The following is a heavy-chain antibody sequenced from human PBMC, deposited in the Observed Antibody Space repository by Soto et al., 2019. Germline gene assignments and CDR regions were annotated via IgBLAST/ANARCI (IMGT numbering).Heavy chain of an antibody. V-gene: IGHV1-58*01. CDR1: GFTFTSSA. Sequence: SVKVSCKASGFTFTSSAVQWVRHARGQRLEWIGWIVVGSGNTNYAQKFQERVTITRDMSTSTAYMELSSLRSEDTAVYYCAAYYYDRRAPPAVLYYYGLAGWAQGTTVTVSS. CDR2: IVVGSGNT. CDR3: AAYYYDRRAPPAVLYYYGLAG. D-gene: IGHD3-22*01. J-gene: IGHJ6*02.